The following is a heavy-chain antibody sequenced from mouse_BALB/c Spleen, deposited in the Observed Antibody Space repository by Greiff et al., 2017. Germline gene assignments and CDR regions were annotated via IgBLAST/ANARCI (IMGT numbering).Heavy chain of an antibody. CDR3: ARVYGYDRAY. CDR2: ISSGGST. Sequence: EVHLVESGGGLVKPGGSLKLSCAASGFTFSSYAMSWVRQTPEKRLEWVASISSGGSTYYPDSVKGRFTISRDNARNILYLQMSSLRSEDTAMYYCARVYGYDRAYWGQGTLVTVSA. J-gene: IGHJ3*01. D-gene: IGHD2-2*01. CDR1: GFTFSSYA. V-gene: IGHV5-6-5*01.